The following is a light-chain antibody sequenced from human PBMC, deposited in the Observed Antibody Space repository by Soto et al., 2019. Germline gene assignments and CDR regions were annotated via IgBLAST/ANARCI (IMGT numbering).Light chain of an antibody. V-gene: IGKV3-15*01. CDR1: QSVSSN. Sequence: EIVMTQSPATLSVSPGERAALSCRASQSVSSNLAWFQQRPGQAPRLLMFGVSTRATGVPARFSGSASGTEFTLTISSLQSEDFAVYYCQQYNNWPLTFGQGTKVEI. J-gene: IGKJ1*01. CDR3: QQYNNWPLT. CDR2: GVS.